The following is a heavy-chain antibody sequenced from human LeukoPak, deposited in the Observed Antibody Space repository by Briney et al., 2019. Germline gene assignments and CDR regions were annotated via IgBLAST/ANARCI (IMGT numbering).Heavy chain of an antibody. CDR1: GGSISSRSYY. V-gene: IGHV4-39*01. J-gene: IGHJ4*02. Sequence: ASQTLSLTYTVSGGSISSRSYYWAWIRQPPGKGLEWIGSINYSGSTNYNPSLKSRLTISVDTSKNQFSLKLSSVTAADTAVYYCAVIPPAVDDYWGQGTLVTVSS. D-gene: IGHD2-2*01. CDR3: AVIPPAVDDY. CDR2: INYSGST.